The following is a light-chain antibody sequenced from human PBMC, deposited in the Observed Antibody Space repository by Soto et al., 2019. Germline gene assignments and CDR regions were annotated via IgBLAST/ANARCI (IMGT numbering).Light chain of an antibody. Sequence: QSALPHPPPPPGLPGHPSTFPAPEPSVTVGGYNYVSWYQQHPGKAPKLMIYEVSKRPSGVPDRFSGSKSGNTASLTVSGLQAEDEADYYCSSYAGSNNVVFGGGTKLTVL. CDR3: SSYAGSNNVV. V-gene: IGLV2-8*01. CDR1: SVTVGGYNY. J-gene: IGLJ2*01. CDR2: EVS.